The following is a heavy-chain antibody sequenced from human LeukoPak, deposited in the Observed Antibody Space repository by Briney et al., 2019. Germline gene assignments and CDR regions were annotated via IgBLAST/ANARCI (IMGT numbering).Heavy chain of an antibody. J-gene: IGHJ4*02. CDR1: GYTFTGYY. V-gene: IGHV1-2*02. Sequence: GASVKVSCKASGYTFTGYYMHWVRQAPGQGLEWMGWINPNSGGTNYAQKFQGRVTMTRDTSISTAYMELSRLRSDDTAVYYCARGPHSRYDSSGYYCAYWGQGTLVTVSS. CDR2: INPNSGGT. CDR3: ARGPHSRYDSSGYYCAY. D-gene: IGHD3-22*01.